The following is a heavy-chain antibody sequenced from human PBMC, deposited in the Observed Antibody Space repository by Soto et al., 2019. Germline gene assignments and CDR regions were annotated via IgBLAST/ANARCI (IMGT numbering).Heavy chain of an antibody. D-gene: IGHD2-2*01. CDR2: ISAYNGNT. V-gene: IGHV1-18*01. CDR3: AIAVTRGRYCSSTSCYNWFDP. CDR1: GYTFTSYG. Sequence: ASVKVSCKASGYTFTSYGISWVRQAPGQGLEWMGWISAYNGNTNYAQKLQGRVTMTTDTSTGTAYMELRRLRSDDTAVYYCAIAVTRGRYCSSTSCYNWFDPWGQGTLVTVSS. J-gene: IGHJ5*02.